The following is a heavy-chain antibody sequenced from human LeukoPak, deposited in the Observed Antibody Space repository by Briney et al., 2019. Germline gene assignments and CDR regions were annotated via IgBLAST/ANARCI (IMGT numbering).Heavy chain of an antibody. Sequence: PSETLSLTCAVYGGSFSGHYWSWIRQPPGKSLERIGEINRSGGTNYNPSLKSRVTISEDTSKNQFSLRLSSVTAADTAVYYCATWRTAKTGFDYWGQGTLVTVSS. D-gene: IGHD1-1*01. J-gene: IGHJ4*02. V-gene: IGHV4-34*01. CDR1: GGSFSGHY. CDR2: INRSGGT. CDR3: ATWRTAKTGFDY.